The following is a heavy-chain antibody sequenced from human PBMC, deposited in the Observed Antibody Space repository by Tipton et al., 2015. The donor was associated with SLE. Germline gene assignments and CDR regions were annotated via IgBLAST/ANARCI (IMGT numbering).Heavy chain of an antibody. CDR2: INHSGST. CDR1: GGSFSGYY. V-gene: IGHV4-34*01. CDR3: ARGELCWSFDL. J-gene: IGHJ2*01. Sequence: TLSLTCAVYGGSFSGYYWSWIRQPPGKGLEWIGEINHSGSTNYNPSLKSRVTISVDTSKNQFSLKLSSVTAADTAVYYCARGELCWSFDLWGRGPLVAVSS. D-gene: IGHD1-26*01.